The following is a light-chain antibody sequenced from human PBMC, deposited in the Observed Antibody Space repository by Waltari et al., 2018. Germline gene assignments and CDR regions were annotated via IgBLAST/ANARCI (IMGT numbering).Light chain of an antibody. CDR3: QQYNTYSS. V-gene: IGKV1-5*03. Sequence: DIQMTQSPSTLPPSVGDTIPITCRASQSISNYLAWYQQKPGKAPKLLIYKASSSGSGVPSRFSGSGSGTEFTLTISSLQPDDFATYYCQQYNTYSSFGQGTKLEIK. J-gene: IGKJ2*03. CDR2: KAS. CDR1: QSISNY.